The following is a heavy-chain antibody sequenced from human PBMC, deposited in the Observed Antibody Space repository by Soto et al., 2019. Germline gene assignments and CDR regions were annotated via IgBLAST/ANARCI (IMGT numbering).Heavy chain of an antibody. Sequence: GGSLRLSCTASGFTFSSYTMNWVRQAPGKGLECVSSISGSGGNTYYADSVKGRFTISRDNSKNTLFLQMNSLRVDDTAVYYCARFDFWSGYNYWGQGTLVTVSS. V-gene: IGHV3-23*01. D-gene: IGHD3-3*01. CDR3: ARFDFWSGYNY. J-gene: IGHJ4*02. CDR1: GFTFSSYT. CDR2: ISGSGGNT.